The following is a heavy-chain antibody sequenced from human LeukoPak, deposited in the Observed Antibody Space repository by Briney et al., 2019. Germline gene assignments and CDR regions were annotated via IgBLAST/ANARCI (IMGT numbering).Heavy chain of an antibody. CDR2: INWNGGST. CDR1: GFTFDDYG. Sequence: GGSLRLSCAASGFTFDDYGMSWVRQAPGKGLDWVSGINWNGGSTGYADSVKGRFTISRDNAKNSLYLQMNSLRAEDTALYYCARVQHYYDSSGYYSYWGQGTLVTVSS. V-gene: IGHV3-20*04. CDR3: ARVQHYYDSSGYYSY. J-gene: IGHJ4*02. D-gene: IGHD3-22*01.